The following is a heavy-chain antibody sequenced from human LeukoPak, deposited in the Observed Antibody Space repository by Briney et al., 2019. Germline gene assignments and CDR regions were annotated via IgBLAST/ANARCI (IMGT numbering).Heavy chain of an antibody. J-gene: IGHJ4*02. CDR2: IYYSGST. CDR3: ARVGHDSGTYLYYFDY. Sequence: SETLSLPCTVSGGSIISYYWSWIRQSPGKGLEWIGYIYYSGSTNYNPSLKSRVTISVDTSKNQFSLKLSSVTAADTAVYYCARVGHDSGTYLYYFDYWGQGTLVTVSS. D-gene: IGHD1-26*01. V-gene: IGHV4-59*01. CDR1: GGSIISYY.